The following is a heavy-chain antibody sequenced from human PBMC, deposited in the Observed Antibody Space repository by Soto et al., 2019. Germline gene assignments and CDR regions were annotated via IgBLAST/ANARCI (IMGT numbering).Heavy chain of an antibody. J-gene: IGHJ6*03. D-gene: IGHD5-12*01. CDR2: IYYSGST. Sequence: SETLSLTCTVSGASISSSSYYWGWIRQPPGKGLEWIGYIYYSGSTNYNPSLKSRVTISVDTSKNQFSLKLSSVTAADTAVYYCARLEYSGYDRPYYMDVWGKGTTVTVSS. CDR3: ARLEYSGYDRPYYMDV. CDR1: GASISSSSYY. V-gene: IGHV4-61*05.